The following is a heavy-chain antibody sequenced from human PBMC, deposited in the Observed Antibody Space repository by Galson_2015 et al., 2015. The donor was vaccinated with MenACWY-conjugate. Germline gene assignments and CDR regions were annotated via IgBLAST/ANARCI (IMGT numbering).Heavy chain of an antibody. CDR2: IYPGDSDT. J-gene: IGHJ4*02. CDR1: GYTFSNYW. CDR3: VKHHLRTSHCAFDL. Sequence: QSGAEVKKPGESLKISCKASGYTFSNYWLAWVRQMPGKGLEWMGVIYPGDSDTRYSPSFQGQVTISADNSFNTAYQQWSSLKASDTAMYYCVKHHLRTSHCAFDLWGQGTLVTVSS. V-gene: IGHV5-51*01. D-gene: IGHD2-2*01.